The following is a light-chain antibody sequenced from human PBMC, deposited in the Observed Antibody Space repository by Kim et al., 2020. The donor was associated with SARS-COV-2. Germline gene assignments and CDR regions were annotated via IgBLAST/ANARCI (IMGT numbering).Light chain of an antibody. J-gene: IGKJ2*01. CDR2: KAS. CDR3: QQYHGYPYT. Sequence: ASVGDRVTITCRASEAISSWMAWYQERPGKAPKLLIHKASNLESGVPSRFSGSGSGTEFTLTISSLQPDDSATYYCQQYHGYPYTFGQGTKLEI. CDR1: EAISSW. V-gene: IGKV1-5*03.